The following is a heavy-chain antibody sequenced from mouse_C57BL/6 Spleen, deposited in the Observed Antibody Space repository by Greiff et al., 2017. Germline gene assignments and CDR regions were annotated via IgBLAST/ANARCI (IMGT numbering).Heavy chain of an antibody. D-gene: IGHD2-4*01. CDR2: ISYDGSN. CDR1: GYSITSGYY. J-gene: IGHJ2*01. V-gene: IGHV3-6*01. Sequence: EVQLQESGPGLVKPSQSLSLTCSVTGYSITSGYYWNWIRQFPGNKLEWMGYISYDGSNNYNPSLKNRISITRDTSKNQFFLKLNSVTTEDTATYYCARDGDYDDDGGFDYWGQGTTLTVSS. CDR3: ARDGDYDDDGGFDY.